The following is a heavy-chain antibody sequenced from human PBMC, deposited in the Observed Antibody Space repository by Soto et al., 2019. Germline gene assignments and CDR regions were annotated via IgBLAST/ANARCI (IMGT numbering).Heavy chain of an antibody. V-gene: IGHV3-30*18. CDR3: AKDRSAGCGGDCSCDS. Sequence: QVQLVESGGGVVLPGRSLRLSCVASGFTFSHYGMQWVRQAPGKGLEWVALVSYDGSNKYYGDSVKGRFTISRDNSKYTLYLEIDSLSAADTAVYYCAKDRSAGCGGDCSCDSWGQGTLVTVSS. J-gene: IGHJ4*02. D-gene: IGHD2-21*02. CDR2: VSYDGSNK. CDR1: GFTFSHYG.